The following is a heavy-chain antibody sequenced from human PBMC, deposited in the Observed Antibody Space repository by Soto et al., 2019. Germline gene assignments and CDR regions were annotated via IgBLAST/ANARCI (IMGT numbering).Heavy chain of an antibody. D-gene: IGHD3-16*01. J-gene: IGHJ6*02. CDR3: ARGNPFNYAGFDV. V-gene: IGHV1-8*01. CDR2: MNAKSGDT. Sequence: QAHLEQSGAEVKRPGASVKVSCKASGYTFSDFDINWLRQASGQGPEWMGGMNAKSGDTFVALRFQGKLTMTWDTSQSTAYMEVGSLTSDDTAMYYCARGNPFNYAGFDVWGQGTTVAVSS. CDR1: GYTFSDFD.